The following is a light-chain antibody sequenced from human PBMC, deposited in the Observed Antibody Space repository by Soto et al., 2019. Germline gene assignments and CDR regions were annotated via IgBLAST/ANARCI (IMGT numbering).Light chain of an antibody. J-gene: IGKJ1*01. CDR3: QQYHSYST. V-gene: IGKV1-5*01. Sequence: NQMTHCGSSLSTTIRDRVTITCRASQSMSTWLAWYQQKPGKAPKLLIYDASSLESGVPSRFSGSGSGTEFTLTISSLQPDDFATYYCQQYHSYSTFGQGTKVDTK. CDR2: DAS. CDR1: QSMSTW.